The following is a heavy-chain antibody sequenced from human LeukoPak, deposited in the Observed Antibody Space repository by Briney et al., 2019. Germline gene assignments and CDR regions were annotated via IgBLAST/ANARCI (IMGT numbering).Heavy chain of an antibody. J-gene: IGHJ4*02. CDR2: IYYSGST. CDR3: ARHLPEGNFFDY. V-gene: IGHV4-39*01. Sequence: SETLSLTCTVSGGSISSSRYYWGWIRQPPGNGLQWFGSIYYSGSTYYTPSLYTRVTISVDSSKNQFSLKLSSVTAADTAVYYCARHLPEGNFFDYWGQGTLVTVSS. CDR1: GGSISSSRYY. D-gene: IGHD1-7*01.